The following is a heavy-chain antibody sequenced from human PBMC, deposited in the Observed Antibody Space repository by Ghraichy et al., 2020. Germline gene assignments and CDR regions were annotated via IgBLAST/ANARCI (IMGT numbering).Heavy chain of an antibody. V-gene: IGHV3-48*02. Sequence: GGSLRLSCAASGFTFSTYSMNWVRQAPGKGLEWVSYISDRSSIIYYAESLKGRFTISRDKAKNSLYLQMNSLRDEDTAVYYCARAPGRFLEYLEKWGQGTLVTVSS. J-gene: IGHJ4*02. CDR1: GFTFSTYS. D-gene: IGHD3-3*01. CDR3: ARAPGRFLEYLEK. CDR2: ISDRSSII.